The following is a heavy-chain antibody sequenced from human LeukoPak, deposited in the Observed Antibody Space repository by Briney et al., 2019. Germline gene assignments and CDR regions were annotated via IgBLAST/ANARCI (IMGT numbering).Heavy chain of an antibody. Sequence: SETLSLTCAVYGGSFTGYYWSWIRQPPGKGLEWIGEINHSGSTNYNPSLKSRVTISVDTSKNQFSLKLSSVTAADTAAYYCARRSDPGDFDYWGQGTLVTVSS. CDR2: INHSGST. CDR1: GGSFTGYY. CDR3: ARRSDPGDFDY. D-gene: IGHD2-21*02. V-gene: IGHV4-34*01. J-gene: IGHJ4*02.